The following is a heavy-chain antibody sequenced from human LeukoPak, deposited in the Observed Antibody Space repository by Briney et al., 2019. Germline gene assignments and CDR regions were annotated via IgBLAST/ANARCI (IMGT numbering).Heavy chain of an antibody. D-gene: IGHD6-6*01. CDR2: ISSSSSYI. V-gene: IGHV3-21*01. CDR1: GFTFSSYS. Sequence: GGSLRLSCAASGFTFSSYSMNWVRQAPGKGLEWVSSISSSSSYIYYADSVKGRFTISRDNAKNSLYLQMNSLRAEDTAVYYCARSYSSSSHPHYGYMDVWGKGTTVTVSS. CDR3: ARSYSSSSHPHYGYMDV. J-gene: IGHJ6*03.